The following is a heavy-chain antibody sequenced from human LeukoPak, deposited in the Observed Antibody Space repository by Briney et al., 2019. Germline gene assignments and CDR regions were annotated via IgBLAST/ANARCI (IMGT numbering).Heavy chain of an antibody. J-gene: IGHJ4*02. Sequence: SGPTLVNPTQTLPLTCTVTGFSITTHGVGVGWIRQAPGKALEWLSIIFWDGDRRYNSSLRSRLTITSDNPKNQVVLTMTNMDPVDTATYFCAHSLRRPSCSGGNCYYFDYWGQGTLVTVSS. CDR1: GFSITTHGVG. D-gene: IGHD2-15*01. CDR2: IFWDGDR. V-gene: IGHV2-5*02. CDR3: AHSLRRPSCSGGNCYYFDY.